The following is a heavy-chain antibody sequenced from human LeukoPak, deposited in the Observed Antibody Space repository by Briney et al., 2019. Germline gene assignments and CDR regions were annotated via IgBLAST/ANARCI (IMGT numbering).Heavy chain of an antibody. D-gene: IGHD3-22*01. CDR1: GYTFTSYG. CDR3: ARSDSSGYYYYYYGMDV. CDR2: INAYNGNT. V-gene: IGHV1-18*04. Sequence: ASVKVSCKASGYTFTSYGISWVRQAPGQGLEWMGWINAYNGNTNYAQKLQDRVTMTTDTSTSTVYMELRSLRPDDTAVYYCARSDSSGYYYYYYGMDVWGQGTTVTVSS. J-gene: IGHJ6*02.